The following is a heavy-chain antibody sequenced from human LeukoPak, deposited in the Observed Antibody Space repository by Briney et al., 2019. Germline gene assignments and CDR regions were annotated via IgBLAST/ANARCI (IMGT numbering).Heavy chain of an antibody. D-gene: IGHD3-10*01. V-gene: IGHV1-69*13. CDR3: ATYGGSGSGSYYYYYYYMDV. J-gene: IGHJ6*03. Sequence: ASVKVSCKASGGTFISYAISWVRQAPGQGLEWMGGIIPIFGTANYAQKFQGRVTITADESTSTAYMELSSLRSEDTAVYYCATYGGSGSGSYYYYYYYMDVWGKGTTVTVSS. CDR1: GGTFISYA. CDR2: IIPIFGTA.